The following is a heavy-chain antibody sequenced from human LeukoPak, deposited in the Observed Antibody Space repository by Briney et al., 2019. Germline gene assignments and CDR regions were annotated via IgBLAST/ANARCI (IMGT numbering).Heavy chain of an antibody. CDR2: IRGSGGST. D-gene: IGHD1-26*01. CDR1: GFTFSSYA. V-gene: IGHV3-23*01. Sequence: PGGSLRLSCAASGFTFSSYAMSWVRQAPGKGLEWVSAIRGSGGSTYYADSVKGRFTISRDNSKNTLYLQMNSLRAEDTAVYYCAKADFLVHYSGSYWWGQGTLVTVSS. J-gene: IGHJ4*02. CDR3: AKADFLVHYSGSYW.